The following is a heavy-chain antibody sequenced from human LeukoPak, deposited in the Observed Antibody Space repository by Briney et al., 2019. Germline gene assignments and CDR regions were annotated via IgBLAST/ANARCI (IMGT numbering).Heavy chain of an antibody. D-gene: IGHD2-21*01. CDR3: ARSAETNCGGDCYSFDY. V-gene: IGHV1-2*02. Sequence: ASVKVSCKASGYTFTDYYIHWVRQAPGQGLEWMGWINPNSGGTNYARKFQGRVTMTRDTSTSTAYMELSRLRSDDTAVYYCARSAETNCGGDCYSFDYWGQGTLVTVSS. CDR2: INPNSGGT. J-gene: IGHJ4*02. CDR1: GYTFTDYY.